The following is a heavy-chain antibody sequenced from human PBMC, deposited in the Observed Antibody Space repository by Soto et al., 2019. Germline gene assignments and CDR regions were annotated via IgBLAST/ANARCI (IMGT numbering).Heavy chain of an antibody. CDR2: IYWDDDK. CDR3: AHRQRTVYFDY. J-gene: IGHJ4*02. D-gene: IGHD4-17*01. CDR1: GFSLSTSGVG. Sequence: QITLKESGPTLVKPTQTLTLTCTFSGFSLSTSGVGVGWIRQPPGKALEWLALIYWDDDKRYSPSLKSRLAITEDTSKNQVVLTMTNMDPVDTATYYCAHRQRTVYFDYWGQGTLVTVSS. V-gene: IGHV2-5*02.